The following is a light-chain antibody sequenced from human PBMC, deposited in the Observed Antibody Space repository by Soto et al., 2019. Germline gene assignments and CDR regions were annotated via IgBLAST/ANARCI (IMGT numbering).Light chain of an antibody. Sequence: QSVLTQPASVSGSPGQSITISCTGTSSDVGAHNFVSWYQQHPGKAPKLMIYEVSNRPSGVSDRFSGSKSDNTASLTVSGLQAEHEPDYYCSSYAGSSNVFGTGTKVTVL. CDR2: EVS. V-gene: IGLV2-14*01. CDR1: SSDVGAHNF. J-gene: IGLJ1*01. CDR3: SSYAGSSNV.